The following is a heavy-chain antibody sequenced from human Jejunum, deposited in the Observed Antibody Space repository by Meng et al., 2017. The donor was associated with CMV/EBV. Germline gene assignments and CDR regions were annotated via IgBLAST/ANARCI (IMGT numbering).Heavy chain of an antibody. CDR1: GDSLRNYY. Sequence: VSGDSLRNYYWSWIRQSPGGGLEWIGFIFHTGSTSYNPSLESRVTMSVDTSKNLFSLTVTSVTAADTAIYYCARTDYYSYYGMDVWGQGTPVTVSS. J-gene: IGHJ6*02. CDR2: IFHTGST. V-gene: IGHV4-59*01. CDR3: ARTDYYSYYGMDV.